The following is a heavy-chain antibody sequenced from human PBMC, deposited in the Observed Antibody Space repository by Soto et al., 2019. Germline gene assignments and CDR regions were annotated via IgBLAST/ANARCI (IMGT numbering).Heavy chain of an antibody. D-gene: IGHD6-13*01. CDR1: VFTFSSYA. J-gene: IGHJ6*03. CDR2: ISNNGAHT. V-gene: IGHV3-64*01. CDR3: ARRGYGSRWPNVYMDV. Sequence: SLRLSCSASVFTFSSYAIICILQTPVKGLEYVSGISNNGAHTDYAKSVKGRFTISRDNSENTLYLQMGSLRAEDMALYYCARRGYGSRWPNVYMDVWGKGTTVTVSS.